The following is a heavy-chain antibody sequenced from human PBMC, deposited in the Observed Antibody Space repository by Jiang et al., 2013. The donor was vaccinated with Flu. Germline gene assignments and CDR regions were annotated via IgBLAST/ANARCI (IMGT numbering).Heavy chain of an antibody. V-gene: IGHV1-69*08. D-gene: IGHD2-21*02. CDR3: ATPSPCGGDCYYFDY. J-gene: IGHJ4*02. CDR1: GDTFRRYT. CDR2: IIPIHGTA. Sequence: EVKKPGSSVKVSCKASGDTFRRYTIIWVRQAPGQGLEWMGGIIPIHGTANFAQRFQGRVTITADKPKSTVYMELSSLRSEDTAVYYCATPSPCGGDCYYFDYWGQGTLVTVSS.